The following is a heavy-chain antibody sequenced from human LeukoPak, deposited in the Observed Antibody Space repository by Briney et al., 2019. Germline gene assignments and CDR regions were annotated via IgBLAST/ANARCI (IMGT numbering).Heavy chain of an antibody. J-gene: IGHJ4*02. Sequence: GGSLRLSCAASGFTFSSYRMTWVRQAPGKGLEWVSSISSSSSYIYYADSVKGRFTISRDNAKNSLYLQMNSLRAEDTAVYYCARGAIAARLFDYWGQGTLVTVSS. CDR2: ISSSSSYI. D-gene: IGHD6-6*01. CDR1: GFTFSSYR. CDR3: ARGAIAARLFDY. V-gene: IGHV3-21*01.